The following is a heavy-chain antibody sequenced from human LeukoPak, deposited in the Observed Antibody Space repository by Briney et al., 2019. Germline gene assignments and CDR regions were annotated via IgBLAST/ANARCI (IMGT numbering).Heavy chain of an antibody. CDR3: AGGVSLLGQFDY. J-gene: IGHJ4*02. V-gene: IGHV4-39*01. CDR1: GGSISSSGYY. Sequence: SETLSLTCTVSGGSISSSGYYWDWIRQPPGKGLEWIGSIYYSGSTYYNSSLKSRVTISVDTSKNQFSLKLSSVTAADTAVYYCAGGVSLLGQFDYWGQGSLVTVSS. CDR2: IYYSGST. D-gene: IGHD3-16*01.